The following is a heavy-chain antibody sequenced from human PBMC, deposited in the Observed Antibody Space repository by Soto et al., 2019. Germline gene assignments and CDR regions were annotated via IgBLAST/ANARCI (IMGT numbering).Heavy chain of an antibody. CDR1: GFTFSSYA. J-gene: IGHJ4*02. D-gene: IGHD3-3*01. Sequence: GGSLRLSCAASGFTFSSYAMHWVRQAPGKGLEWVAVISYDGSNKYYADSVKGRFTISRDNSKNTLYLQMNSLRAEDTAVYYCARAARPYYDFWSGYYWGQGTLVTVSS. V-gene: IGHV3-30-3*01. CDR3: ARAARPYYDFWSGYY. CDR2: ISYDGSNK.